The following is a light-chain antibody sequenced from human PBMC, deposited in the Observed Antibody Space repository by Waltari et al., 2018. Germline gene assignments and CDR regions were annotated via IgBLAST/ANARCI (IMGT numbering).Light chain of an antibody. V-gene: IGKV2-28*01. CDR1: QSLLHSNGYNY. Sequence: EIVMTQSQLSLSVTPGEAASSSCRSSQSLLHSNGYNYLDWYRQKPGQSPQLLIYLGSHRASGVPDRFSGSAAGTDFTLKISRVEAEDVGVYYCMQALQTPYTCGQGTTLEI. CDR2: LGS. J-gene: IGKJ2*01. CDR3: MQALQTPYT.